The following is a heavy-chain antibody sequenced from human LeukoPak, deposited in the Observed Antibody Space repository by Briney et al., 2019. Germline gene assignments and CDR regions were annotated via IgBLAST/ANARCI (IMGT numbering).Heavy chain of an antibody. D-gene: IGHD1-1*01. J-gene: IGHJ4*02. CDR2: FYYSGST. V-gene: IGHV4-39*07. CDR1: GGSITSSSYS. CDR3: ARVDSGNWYEYRGYFDY. Sequence: PETLSLTCTVSGGSITSSSYSWGWIRHPPGKGLQWIGRFYYSGSTYYNPSLKSRVTIYVDTSKNQFSLKLSSVTAADTAVYYCARVDSGNWYEYRGYFDYWGQGTLVTVSS.